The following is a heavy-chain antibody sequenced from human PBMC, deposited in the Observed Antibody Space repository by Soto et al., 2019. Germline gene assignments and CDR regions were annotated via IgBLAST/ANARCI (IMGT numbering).Heavy chain of an antibody. CDR2: IDYSGST. CDR3: ARGRDTSAWYYFDY. Sequence: QVQLQESGPGLVKPSETLSLTCSVSGGSISGYYWSWIRQSPGKGLDWIGYIDYSGSTNYNPSLKSRVTXXVXTHXNKFSLKLSSVTAADTAVYYCARGRDTSAWYYFDYWGQGTLVTVSS. V-gene: IGHV4-59*01. J-gene: IGHJ4*02. D-gene: IGHD6-19*01. CDR1: GGSISGYY.